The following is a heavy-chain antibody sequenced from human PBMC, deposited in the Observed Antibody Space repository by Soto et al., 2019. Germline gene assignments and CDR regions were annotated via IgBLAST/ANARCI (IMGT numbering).Heavy chain of an antibody. CDR3: ARDHSPSYDSSGYYYLGYYYYGMDV. Sequence: GGSLRLSCAASGFTFSSYWMHWVRQAPGKGLVWVSRINSDGSSTRYGESVKGGFTISRDNAKNTLYLQMNSLRAEDTAVYYCARDHSPSYDSSGYYYLGYYYYGMDVWGQGTTVTVSS. D-gene: IGHD3-22*01. V-gene: IGHV3-74*01. CDR1: GFTFSSYW. CDR2: INSDGSST. J-gene: IGHJ6*02.